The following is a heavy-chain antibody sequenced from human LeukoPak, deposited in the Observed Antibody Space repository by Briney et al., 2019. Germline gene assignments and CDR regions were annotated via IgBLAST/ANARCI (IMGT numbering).Heavy chain of an antibody. J-gene: IGHJ6*02. D-gene: IGHD1-26*01. Sequence: GGSLRLSCAASGFTFSTYSMNWVRQAPGKGLEWVSYISSTSSTIYYADSVRGRFTISRDNAKNSLYLQMNSLRAEDTAVYYCARPSSGSYLGYYYYYGMDVWGQGTTVTVSS. CDR2: ISSTSSTI. CDR1: GFTFSTYS. V-gene: IGHV3-48*04. CDR3: ARPSSGSYLGYYYYYGMDV.